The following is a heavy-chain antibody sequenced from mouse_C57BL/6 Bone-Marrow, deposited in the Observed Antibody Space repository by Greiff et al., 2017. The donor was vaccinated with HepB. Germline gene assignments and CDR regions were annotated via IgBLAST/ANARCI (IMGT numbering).Heavy chain of an antibody. V-gene: IGHV14-2*01. CDR2: IDPEDGET. D-gene: IGHD3-2*02. CDR3: ARDSSGYDYAMDY. CDR1: GFNIKDYY. Sequence: VQLKESGAELVKPGASVKLSCTASGFNIKDYYMHWVKQRTEQGLEWIGRIDPEDGETKYAPKFQGKASITADTSSNTAYLQLSSLTSEDTAVYYCARDSSGYDYAMDYWGQGTSVTVSS. J-gene: IGHJ4*01.